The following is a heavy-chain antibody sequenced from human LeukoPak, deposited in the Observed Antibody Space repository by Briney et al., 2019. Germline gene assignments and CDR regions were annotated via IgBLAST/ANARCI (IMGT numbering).Heavy chain of an antibody. J-gene: IGHJ4*02. CDR3: AKGQMATILGFDS. CDR1: GFTFDDYA. CDR2: VKTYAGDT. Sequence: PGGSLRLSCAASGFTFDDYAMSWVRQAPGRGLEWVSAVKTYAGDTYYADSVKGRFTISRDNSKSTVYLQMNSLRAEDSALYYCAKGQMATILGFDSWGQGALVTVSS. V-gene: IGHV3-23*01. D-gene: IGHD5-24*01.